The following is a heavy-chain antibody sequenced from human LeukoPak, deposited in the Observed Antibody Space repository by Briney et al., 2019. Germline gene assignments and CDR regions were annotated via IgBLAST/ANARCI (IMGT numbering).Heavy chain of an antibody. D-gene: IGHD3-10*01. V-gene: IGHV3-23*01. CDR1: GFTFFDYA. CDR3: AKDTRRGSGMKGGFEF. Sequence: PGGSLRLSCAASGFTFFDYAMTWVRQAPGKGLEWVSALSGGGDKSFYADSVKGRFTISRDNSKNMLFLQMNSLRAEDTAVYFCAKDTRRGSGMKGGFEFWGHGTMVTVSP. J-gene: IGHJ3*01. CDR2: LSGGGDKS.